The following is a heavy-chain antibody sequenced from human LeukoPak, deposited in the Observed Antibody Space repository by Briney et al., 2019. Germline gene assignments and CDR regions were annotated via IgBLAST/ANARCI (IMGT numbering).Heavy chain of an antibody. Sequence: GGSLRLSCAASGFTFSSYAMSWVRQAPGKGLEWVSAISGSGGSTYYADSVKGRFTISRDNSKNTLYLQMNSLRAEDTAVYYCAKDLLRWIQLWGGDYDYWGQGTLVTVSS. CDR2: ISGSGGST. V-gene: IGHV3-23*01. D-gene: IGHD5-18*01. J-gene: IGHJ4*02. CDR3: AKDLLRWIQLWGGDYDY. CDR1: GFTFSSYA.